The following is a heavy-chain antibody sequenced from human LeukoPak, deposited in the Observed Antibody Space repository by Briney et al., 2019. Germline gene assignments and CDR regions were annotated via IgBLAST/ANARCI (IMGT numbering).Heavy chain of an antibody. J-gene: IGHJ4*02. Sequence: GGSLRLSCAASGFSFSTYGMHWVRQAPGKGLEWVAVIWYDGSNEYYADSVKGRFTISRDNSKNTLYLQMNSLRAEDTAVYYCAKSLGSVVVTANDYWGQGTLVTVPS. CDR2: IWYDGSNE. V-gene: IGHV3-33*06. CDR3: AKSLGSVVVTANDY. CDR1: GFSFSTYG. D-gene: IGHD2-21*02.